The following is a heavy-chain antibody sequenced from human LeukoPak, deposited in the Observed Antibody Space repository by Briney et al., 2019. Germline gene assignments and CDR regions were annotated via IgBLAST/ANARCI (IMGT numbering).Heavy chain of an antibody. CDR1: GFTFSSYG. V-gene: IGHV3-15*01. J-gene: IGHJ4*02. D-gene: IGHD3-16*02. CDR3: TTGPLRLGGLSPQVQDY. Sequence: PGGSLRLSCAASGFTFSSYGMHWVRQAPGKGLEWVGRIKTKTEGGTTDYAAPVKGRFTISRDDSKNTLYLQMNSLKTEDTALYYCTTGPLRLGGLSPQVQDYWGQGTLVTVSS. CDR2: IKTKTEGGTT.